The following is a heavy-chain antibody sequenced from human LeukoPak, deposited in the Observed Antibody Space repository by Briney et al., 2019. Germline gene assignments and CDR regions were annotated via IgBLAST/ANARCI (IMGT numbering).Heavy chain of an antibody. J-gene: IGHJ4*02. CDR2: LYSDGNT. V-gene: IGHV3-53*01. D-gene: IGHD1-14*01. Sequence: PGGSLRPSCAASGFTVITNDMTWVRQAPGKGPEWVSVLYSDGNTKYADSVQGRFTISRDNSKNTLYLEMNSLSPDDTAVYYCARGVEPLAANTLAYWGQGTLVTVSS. CDR1: GFTVITND. CDR3: ARGVEPLAANTLAY.